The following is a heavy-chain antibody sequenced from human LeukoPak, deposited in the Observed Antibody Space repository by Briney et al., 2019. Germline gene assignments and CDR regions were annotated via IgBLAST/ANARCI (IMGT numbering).Heavy chain of an antibody. V-gene: IGHV4-39*01. CDR3: ARHIAAAGNWFDP. J-gene: IGHJ5*02. CDR2: IYYSGST. CDR1: GGSISSSSYY. D-gene: IGHD6-13*01. Sequence: SETLSLTCTVSGGSISSSSYYWGWIRQPPGKGLEWIGSIYYSGSTYYNPPLKSRVTISVDTSKNQFSLKLSSVTAADTAVYYCARHIAAAGNWFDPWGQGTLVTVSS.